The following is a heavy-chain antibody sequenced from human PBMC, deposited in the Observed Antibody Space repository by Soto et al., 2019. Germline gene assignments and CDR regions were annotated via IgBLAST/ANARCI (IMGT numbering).Heavy chain of an antibody. J-gene: IGHJ5*02. D-gene: IGHD3-22*01. V-gene: IGHV3-30*18. CDR2: ISFDGNNK. Sequence: QLVESGGTLVQPGGSLRLLCEASGFNFSNYGMHWVRQAPGKGLEWVAIISFDGNNKYYSDSVKGRFTISRDNSKNMVFLQMNSLRPEDTAVYYCVKPKEHFYDSSPGETWGQGTPVTVSS. CDR3: VKPKEHFYDSSPGET. CDR1: GFNFSNYG.